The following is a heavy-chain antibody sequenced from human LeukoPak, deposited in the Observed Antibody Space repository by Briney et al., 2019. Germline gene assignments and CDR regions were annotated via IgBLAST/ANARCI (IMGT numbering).Heavy chain of an antibody. D-gene: IGHD6-13*01. CDR3: TTSYSGNSWYDWFGP. J-gene: IGHJ5*02. Sequence: GGSLRLSCAASGFTFSGSSVHWVRQASGKGLEWVGLIRTKANSYATAYAASVTGRFTISRDDSKDTSYLQMNSLKTEDTALYFCTTSYSGNSWYDWFGPWGQGTLVTVSS. CDR1: GFTFSGSS. V-gene: IGHV3-73*01. CDR2: IRTKANSYAT.